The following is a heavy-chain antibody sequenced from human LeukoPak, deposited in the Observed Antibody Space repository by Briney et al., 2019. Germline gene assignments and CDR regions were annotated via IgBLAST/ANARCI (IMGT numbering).Heavy chain of an antibody. J-gene: IGHJ6*02. CDR1: GGSISSSSYY. Sequence: SETLSLTCTVSGGSISSSSYYWGWIRQPPGKGLEWIGSIYYSGSTYYNPSLKSRVTISVDTSKNQFSLKLSSVTAADTAVYYCARVPAATIDRLYYYYYGMDVWGQGTTVTVSS. V-gene: IGHV4-39*01. D-gene: IGHD2-2*01. CDR2: IYYSGST. CDR3: ARVPAATIDRLYYYYYGMDV.